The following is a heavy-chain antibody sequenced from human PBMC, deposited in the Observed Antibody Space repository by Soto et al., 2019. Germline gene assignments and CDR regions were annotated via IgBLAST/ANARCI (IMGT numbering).Heavy chain of an antibody. V-gene: IGHV3-30*18. Sequence: GGSLRLSCAASGFTFSSYGMHWVRQAPGKGLEWVAVISYDGSNKYYADSVKGRFTISRDNSKNTLYLQMNSLRAEDTAVYYCAKDPSYYYDSSGEEDAFDIWGQGTMVTVSS. CDR3: AKDPSYYYDSSGEEDAFDI. D-gene: IGHD3-22*01. J-gene: IGHJ3*02. CDR2: ISYDGSNK. CDR1: GFTFSSYG.